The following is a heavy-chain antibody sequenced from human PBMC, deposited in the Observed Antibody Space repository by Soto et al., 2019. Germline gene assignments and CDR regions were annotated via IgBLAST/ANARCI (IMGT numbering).Heavy chain of an antibody. V-gene: IGHV1-46*01. CDR1: GYTFTSYY. Sequence: ASVKVSCKASGYTFTSYYMHWVRQAPGQGLEWMGIINPSGGSTSYAQKFQGRVTTTRDTSTSTVYMELSSLRSEDTAVYYCAREGTFGGVIVLNLDYWGQGTLVTVSS. CDR2: INPSGGST. D-gene: IGHD3-16*02. J-gene: IGHJ4*02. CDR3: AREGTFGGVIVLNLDY.